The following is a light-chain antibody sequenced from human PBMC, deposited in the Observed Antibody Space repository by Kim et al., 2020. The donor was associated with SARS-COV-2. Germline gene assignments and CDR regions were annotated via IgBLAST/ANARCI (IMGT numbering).Light chain of an antibody. CDR3: SSYTSSSTVV. CDR1: SSDVGGYNY. Sequence: QSALTQPASVSGSPGQSITISCTGTSSDVGGYNYVSWYQQHPGKAPKLMIYDVSNRPSGVSNRFSGSKSGNTASLTISGLQGEDEADYYCSSYTSSSTVVFGGGTQVTVL. J-gene: IGLJ2*01. CDR2: DVS. V-gene: IGLV2-14*03.